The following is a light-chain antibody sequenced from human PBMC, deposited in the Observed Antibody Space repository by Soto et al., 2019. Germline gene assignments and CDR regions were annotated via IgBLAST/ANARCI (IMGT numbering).Light chain of an antibody. CDR1: SSDVGGYNY. J-gene: IGLJ2*01. Sequence: QSVLTQPASVSGSPGQSITISCTGTSSDVGGYNYVSWYQQHPDTAPKLMIYDVSYRPSGVSDRFSGSKSGNTASLTISGLQAEDEADYYCTSYTSSSTLVFGAVTKVTVL. V-gene: IGLV2-14*03. CDR2: DVS. CDR3: TSYTSSSTLV.